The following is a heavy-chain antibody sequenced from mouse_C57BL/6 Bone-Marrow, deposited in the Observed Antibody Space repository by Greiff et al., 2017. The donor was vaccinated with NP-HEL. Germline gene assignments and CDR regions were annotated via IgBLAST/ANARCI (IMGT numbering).Heavy chain of an antibody. Sequence: QVQLKQSGPELVKPGASVKISCKASGYAFSSSWMNWVKQRPGKGLEWIGRIYPGDGDTNYNGKFKGKATLTADKSSSTAYMQLSSLTSEDSAVYFCARSWPTFSYWYIDVWGTGTTVTVSS. CDR3: ARSWPTFSYWYIDV. V-gene: IGHV1-82*01. CDR2: IYPGDGDT. J-gene: IGHJ1*03. CDR1: GYAFSSSW. D-gene: IGHD4-1*02.